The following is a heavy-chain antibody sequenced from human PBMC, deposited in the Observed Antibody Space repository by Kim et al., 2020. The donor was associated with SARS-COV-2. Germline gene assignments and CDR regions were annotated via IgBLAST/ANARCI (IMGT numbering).Heavy chain of an antibody. V-gene: IGHV4-34*12. J-gene: IGHJ6*01. CDR3: ARVLGSWTTFYLRYNYYGMAL. D-gene: IGHD4-17*01. Sequence: SETLSLTCAVYGESFRAYYWTWVRQPPGKGLEWIGEIVHTGGTTYNPTLKSRVSISADTSKSQISLRLSSVTAADTAVYYCARVLGSWTTFYLRYNYYGMALWRQGTTLTVSA. CDR1: GESFRAYY. CDR2: IVHTGGT.